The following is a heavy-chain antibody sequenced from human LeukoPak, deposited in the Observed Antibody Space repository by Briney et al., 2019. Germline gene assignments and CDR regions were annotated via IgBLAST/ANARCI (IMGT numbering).Heavy chain of an antibody. Sequence: SETLSLTCGVYGGSFSGYDWSWIRQPPGKGLEWIGEITHSGSTSYNPSLKSRVTISVDTSKNQFSLKLSSVTAADTAVYYCAREIRQSVYFDIWGQGKMVTVSP. J-gene: IGHJ3*02. D-gene: IGHD3-16*01. CDR3: AREIRQSVYFDI. CDR2: ITHSGST. V-gene: IGHV4-34*01. CDR1: GGSFSGYD.